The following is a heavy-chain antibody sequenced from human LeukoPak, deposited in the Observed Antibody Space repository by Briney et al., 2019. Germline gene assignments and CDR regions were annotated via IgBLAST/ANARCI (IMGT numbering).Heavy chain of an antibody. J-gene: IGHJ6*03. CDR1: GFTFSSYE. CDR2: ISSSGSTI. Sequence: GGSLRLSCAASGFTFSSYEMNWVRQAPGKGLEWVSYISSSGSTIYYADSVKGRFTISRDNAKNSLYLQMNSLRAEDTAVYYCARIYYYYMDVWGKGTTVTVSS. V-gene: IGHV3-48*03. CDR3: ARIYYYYMDV.